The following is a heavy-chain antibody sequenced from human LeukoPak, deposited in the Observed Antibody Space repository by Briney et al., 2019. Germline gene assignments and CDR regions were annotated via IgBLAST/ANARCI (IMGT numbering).Heavy chain of an antibody. CDR1: GGSISSSSYY. CDR3: AREGGFYDSSGYYSLMVDT. J-gene: IGHJ5*02. D-gene: IGHD3-22*01. Sequence: SETLSLTCTVSGGSISSSSYYWGWLRQPPGKGLEWIVSIYYSRSTYYNPSLKSRVTISVATSKNQFSLKLSSVTAADTAVYYCAREGGFYDSSGYYSLMVDTWGQGTLVTVSS. V-gene: IGHV4-39*07. CDR2: IYYSRST.